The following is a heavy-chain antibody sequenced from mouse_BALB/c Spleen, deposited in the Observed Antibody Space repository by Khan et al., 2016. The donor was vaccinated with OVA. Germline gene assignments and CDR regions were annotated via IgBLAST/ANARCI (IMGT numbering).Heavy chain of an antibody. CDR2: INPSTIYT. CDR3: ARQLPPYYYAMDY. Sequence: QIQLVQSGAELAKPGASVKMSCKASGYTFTNYWMHWVKQRPGQGLEWIGYINPSTIYTEYNQKFKDKATLTADKYSSTAYMKLRRLESEDTAVYYCARQLPPYYYAMDYWGQGTSVTVSS. CDR1: GYTFTNYW. J-gene: IGHJ4*01. V-gene: IGHV1-7*01. D-gene: IGHD1-1*01.